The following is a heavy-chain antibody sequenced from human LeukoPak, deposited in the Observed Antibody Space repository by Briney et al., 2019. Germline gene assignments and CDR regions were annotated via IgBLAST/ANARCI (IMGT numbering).Heavy chain of an antibody. CDR3: ARHNVGRVMHFGVVSPPWGYYYSAMDV. D-gene: IGHD3-3*01. CDR1: GGSISSHY. CDR2: IYYSGST. V-gene: IGHV4-59*05. Sequence: PSETLSLTCSVSGGSISSHYWSWIRQPPGKGLEWIGSIYYSGSTYYNPSLKSRVTISVDTSKNQFSLKLSSVTAADTAVYYCARHNVGRVMHFGVVSPPWGYYYSAMDVWGQGTTVTVSS. J-gene: IGHJ6*02.